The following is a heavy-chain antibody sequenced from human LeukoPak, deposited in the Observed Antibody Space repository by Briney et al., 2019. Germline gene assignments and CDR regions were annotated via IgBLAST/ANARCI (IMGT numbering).Heavy chain of an antibody. CDR2: VNQDGSKQ. D-gene: IGHD6-19*01. Sequence: GGSLRLSCTASGFTFSSYWMSWVRQAAGKGLEWVANVNQDGSKQYYADSVKGRFTTSRDNAKNSLYLQLNSVRVEDTAMYYCARSGYSSGWYNYYYYYMDVWGKGTTVTVSS. V-gene: IGHV3-7*01. J-gene: IGHJ6*03. CDR1: GFTFSSYW. CDR3: ARSGYSSGWYNYYYYYMDV.